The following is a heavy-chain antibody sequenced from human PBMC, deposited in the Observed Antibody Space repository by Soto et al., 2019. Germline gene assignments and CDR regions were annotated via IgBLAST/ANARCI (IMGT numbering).Heavy chain of an antibody. CDR2: TYYRSKWYN. Sequence: SQTLSLTCVISGDNISSNSAAWNWIRQSPSRGLEWLGRTYYRSKWYNDYAVSVKSRITINPDTSKNQFSLQLNSVTPEDTAVYYCASSYSSSSNWFDTWGQGTLVTVSS. CDR3: ASSYSSSSNWFDT. V-gene: IGHV6-1*01. D-gene: IGHD6-6*01. CDR1: GDNISSNSAA. J-gene: IGHJ5*02.